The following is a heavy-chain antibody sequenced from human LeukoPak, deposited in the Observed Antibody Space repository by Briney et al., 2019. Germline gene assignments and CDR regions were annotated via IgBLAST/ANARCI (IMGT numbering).Heavy chain of an antibody. CDR2: INPNSGDT. Sequence: ASVKVPCKASGYTFSGYYIHWVRQAPGQGLEWMGWINPNSGDTISAQKFQGRVTMTRDTSISTAYMELSRLRSDDTAVYYCARGVATTNLPQYYYYMDVWGKGTTVTVSS. J-gene: IGHJ6*03. D-gene: IGHD5-12*01. V-gene: IGHV1-2*02. CDR3: ARGVATTNLPQYYYYMDV. CDR1: GYTFSGYY.